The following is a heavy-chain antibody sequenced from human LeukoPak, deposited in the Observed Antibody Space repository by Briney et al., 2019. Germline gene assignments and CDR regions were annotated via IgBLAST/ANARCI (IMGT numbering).Heavy chain of an antibody. CDR2: IYTSGST. Sequence: ASETLSLTCTVSGGSISSYYWSWIRQPAGKGLEWIGRIYTSGSTNYNPSLKSRVTMSVDTSKNQFSLKLSSVPAADTAVYYCARALAAAGRDYYYYMDVWGKGTTVTVSS. CDR3: ARALAAAGRDYYYYMDV. D-gene: IGHD6-13*01. CDR1: GGSISSYY. J-gene: IGHJ6*03. V-gene: IGHV4-4*07.